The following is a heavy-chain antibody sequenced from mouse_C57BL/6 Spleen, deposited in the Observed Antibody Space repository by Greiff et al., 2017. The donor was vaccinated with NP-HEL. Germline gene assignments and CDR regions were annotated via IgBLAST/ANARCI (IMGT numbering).Heavy chain of an antibody. CDR1: GFTFSDYY. D-gene: IGHD2-3*01. V-gene: IGHV5-16*01. J-gene: IGHJ2*01. CDR3: ARGNLYLDD. CDR2: INYDGSST. Sequence: EVQLVESEGGLVQPGSSMKLSCTASGFTFSDYYMAWVRQVPEKGLEWVANINYDGSSTYYLDSLKSRFIISRDNAKNILYLQMSSLKSEDTATYYCARGNLYLDDWGQGTTLTVSS.